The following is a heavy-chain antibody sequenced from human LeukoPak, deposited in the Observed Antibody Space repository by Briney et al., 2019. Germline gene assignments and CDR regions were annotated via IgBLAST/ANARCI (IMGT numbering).Heavy chain of an antibody. CDR2: IYYSGST. V-gene: IGHV4-30-4*08. CDR3: ARDKGIQLLDY. Sequence: PSETLSLTCAVYGGSFNTYYWSWIRQPPGKGLEWIGYIYYSGSTYYNPSLKSRVTISVDTSKNQFSLKLSSVTAADTAVYYCARDKGIQLLDYWGQGTLVTVSS. J-gene: IGHJ4*02. CDR1: GGSFNTYY. D-gene: IGHD5-18*01.